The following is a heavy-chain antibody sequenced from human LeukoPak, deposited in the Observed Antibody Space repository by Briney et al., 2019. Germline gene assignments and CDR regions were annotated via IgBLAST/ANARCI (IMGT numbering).Heavy chain of an antibody. CDR3: ARGRTLVLTPAAIPYYFDC. J-gene: IGHJ4*02. Sequence: GGSLRLSCAASGFTFSRYWMTWVRQVPGKGLEWVANIKQDGSEIHYVDSVKGRFSISRDNAKNSLYLQMNSLRAEVTAVYYCARGRTLVLTPAAIPYYFDCGGQGTLVTVSS. CDR2: IKQDGSEI. CDR1: GFTFSRYW. V-gene: IGHV3-7*04. D-gene: IGHD2-8*01.